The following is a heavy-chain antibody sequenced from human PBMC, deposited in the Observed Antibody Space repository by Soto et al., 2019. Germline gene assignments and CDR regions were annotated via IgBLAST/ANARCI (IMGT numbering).Heavy chain of an antibody. Sequence: EASVKVSCKASGYTFTSYAMHWVRQAPGQRLEWMGWINAGNGNTKYSQKFQGRVTITRDTSASTAYMELSSLRSEDTAVYYCARSVSRIAVAGTPASYWGQGTLVTVSS. V-gene: IGHV1-3*01. CDR3: ARSVSRIAVAGTPASY. D-gene: IGHD6-19*01. J-gene: IGHJ4*02. CDR1: GYTFTSYA. CDR2: INAGNGNT.